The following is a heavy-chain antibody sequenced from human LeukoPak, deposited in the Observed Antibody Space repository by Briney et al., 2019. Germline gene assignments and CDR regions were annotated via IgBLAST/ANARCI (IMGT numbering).Heavy chain of an antibody. Sequence: ASVKVSCKASGYTFTGYYMHWVRQAPGQGLERMGWINPNSGGTNYAQKFQGRVTMTRDTSISTAYMELSRLRSDDTAVYYCARDLEWELGEAPFWFDPWGQGTLVTVSS. CDR3: ARDLEWELGEAPFWFDP. J-gene: IGHJ5*02. D-gene: IGHD1-26*01. CDR2: INPNSGGT. V-gene: IGHV1-2*02. CDR1: GYTFTGYY.